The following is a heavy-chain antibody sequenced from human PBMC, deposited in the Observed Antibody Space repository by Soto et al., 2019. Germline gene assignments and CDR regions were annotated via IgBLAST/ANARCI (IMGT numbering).Heavy chain of an antibody. D-gene: IGHD6-19*01. J-gene: IGHJ4*02. V-gene: IGHV3-7*01. CDR3: ASRSGWYFDY. CDR2: IKQDGSNK. CDR1: GFTFISYW. Sequence: GGSLRLSCAASGFTFISYWMSWVRQAPGKGLEWVANIKQDGSNKYYADSVKGRFTISRDNSKNTLYLQMNSLRAEDTAVYYCASRSGWYFDYWGQGTLVTVSS.